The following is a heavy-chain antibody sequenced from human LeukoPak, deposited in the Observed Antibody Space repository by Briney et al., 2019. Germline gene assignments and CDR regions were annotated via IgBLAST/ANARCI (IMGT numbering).Heavy chain of an antibody. V-gene: IGHV4-4*07. CDR1: GGSISSYY. CDR3: AREITVFGVVTRGYFDY. Sequence: SETLSLTCTASGGSISSYYWSWIRQPAGKGLEWIGRIYTSGSTNYNPSLKSRVTTSVDTSKNQFSLKLSSVTAADTAVYYCAREITVFGVVTRGYFDYWGQGTLVTVSS. CDR2: IYTSGST. D-gene: IGHD3-3*01. J-gene: IGHJ4*02.